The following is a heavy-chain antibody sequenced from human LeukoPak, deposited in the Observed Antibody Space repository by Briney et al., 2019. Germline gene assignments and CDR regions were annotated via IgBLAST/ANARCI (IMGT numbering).Heavy chain of an antibody. CDR3: ARRADSSGSTRSFDY. V-gene: IGHV4-39*01. CDR1: GGSISSSSYY. D-gene: IGHD3-22*01. J-gene: IGHJ4*02. CDR2: IYYSGST. Sequence: PSETLSLTCTVSGGSISSSSYYWGWIRQPPGKGLEWIGSIYYSGSTYYNPSLKSRVTISVDTSKNQFSLKLSSVTAADTAVYYRARRADSSGSTRSFDYWGQGTLVTVSS.